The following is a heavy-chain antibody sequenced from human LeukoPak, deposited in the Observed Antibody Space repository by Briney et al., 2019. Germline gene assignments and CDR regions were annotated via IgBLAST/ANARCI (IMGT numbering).Heavy chain of an antibody. V-gene: IGHV4-4*09. CDR1: GGSISSHY. CDR2: IHTNGNT. Sequence: PSETLSLTCTVSGGSISSHYWSWIQQSPGKGLEWIGYIHTNGNTNCKPSLKSRVILSQDTSKNQLSLKLGSVTATDTAVYYCARHPTFYYGSGSYSSHYYYMDVWGKGTTVTVSS. J-gene: IGHJ6*03. CDR3: ARHPTFYYGSGSYSSHYYYMDV. D-gene: IGHD3-10*01.